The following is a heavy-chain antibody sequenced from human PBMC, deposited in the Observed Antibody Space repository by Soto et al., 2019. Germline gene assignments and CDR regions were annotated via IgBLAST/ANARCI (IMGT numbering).Heavy chain of an antibody. V-gene: IGHV3-74*03. J-gene: IGHJ4*02. CDR1: GFTFSSSW. Sequence: EVQLVESGGGLVQPGGSLRLSCAASGFTFSSSWMHWVRQAPGKGLVWVSRINSDASTTTYADSVKGRFTSSRDNAKNTLYLQMNSLRADDTAVYYCVRDGGQWGQGTLVTVSS. D-gene: IGHD3-16*01. CDR3: VRDGGQ. CDR2: INSDASTT.